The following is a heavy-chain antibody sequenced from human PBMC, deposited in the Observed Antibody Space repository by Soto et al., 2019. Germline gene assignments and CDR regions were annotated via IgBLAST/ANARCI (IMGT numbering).Heavy chain of an antibody. J-gene: IGHJ5*02. CDR1: GYNFSAYY. CDR3: ARDLRGYSKWFDL. V-gene: IGHV1-2*02. CDR2: INPNSGNT. Sequence: QVQVAQSGAEVKKPGASVKVSCKTSGYNFSAYYMHWGRQAPGQGLEWMGWINPNSGNTDYAQKFRGRATMTRNTSITTDYMELTSLRSEDTAIYSCARDLRGYSKWFDLWGQGTLVTDSS. D-gene: IGHD3-22*01.